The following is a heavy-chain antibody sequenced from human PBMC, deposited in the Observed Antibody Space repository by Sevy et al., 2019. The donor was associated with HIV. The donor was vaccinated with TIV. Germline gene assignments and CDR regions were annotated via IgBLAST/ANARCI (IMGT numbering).Heavy chain of an antibody. CDR2: IKKDGSER. J-gene: IGHJ6*02. CDR1: GFTFSSYW. V-gene: IGHV3-7*03. D-gene: IGHD2-2*01. Sequence: GGSLRLSCGGSGFTFSSYWMSWVRQAPGKGLEWVANIKKDGSERYYVDSVKGRFTISRDNAKKSLYLQMNSLRTEDTDVYYCARDCSSSTCRWGLDVWGQGTTVTVSS. CDR3: ARDCSSSTCRWGLDV.